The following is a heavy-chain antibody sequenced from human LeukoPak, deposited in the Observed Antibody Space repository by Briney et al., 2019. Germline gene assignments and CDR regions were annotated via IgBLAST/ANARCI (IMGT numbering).Heavy chain of an antibody. D-gene: IGHD2-15*01. CDR2: ISSSSSSI. Sequence: GGSLRLSCAASGFTFSSYSMNWVRQAPGKGLECVSSISSSSSSIYYADSVKGRFTISRDDAKNSLYLQMNSLRAEDTAVYYCARRGSGIPGDYWGQGTLVTVSS. J-gene: IGHJ4*02. CDR3: ARRGSGIPGDY. CDR1: GFTFSSYS. V-gene: IGHV3-21*01.